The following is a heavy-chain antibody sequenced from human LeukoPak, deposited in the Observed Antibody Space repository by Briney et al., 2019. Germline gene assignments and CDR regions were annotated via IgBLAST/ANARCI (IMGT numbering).Heavy chain of an antibody. CDR3: ARDDFEYSVHYGMDV. Sequence: SSQTLSLTCTVSGGSLSSGGYYWSWIRQHPGKGLEWIGYIYYSGSTYYNPSLKSRVTISVDTSKNQFSLKLSSVTAADTAVYYCARDDFEYSVHYGMDVWGQGTAVSVSS. CDR1: GGSLSSGGYY. CDR2: IYYSGST. J-gene: IGHJ6*02. D-gene: IGHD3-9*01. V-gene: IGHV4-31*03.